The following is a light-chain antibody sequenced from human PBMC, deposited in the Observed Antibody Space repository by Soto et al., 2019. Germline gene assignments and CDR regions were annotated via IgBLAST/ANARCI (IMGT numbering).Light chain of an antibody. CDR1: QSISSW. Sequence: DIQMTQSPSTLSASVGDRXTITXXASQSISSWLAWYQQKPGKAPKLLIYKASSLQSGVPSRFSGSGSGTEFTLTISXLQXXXXXXXXXXXXXSXSTFGQGTKVEIK. V-gene: IGKV1-5*03. CDR3: XXXXSXST. J-gene: IGKJ1*01. CDR2: KAS.